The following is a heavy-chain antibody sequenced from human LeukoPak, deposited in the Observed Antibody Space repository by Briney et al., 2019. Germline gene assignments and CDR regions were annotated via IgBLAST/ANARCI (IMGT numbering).Heavy chain of an antibody. D-gene: IGHD4-17*01. V-gene: IGHV1-8*02. J-gene: IGHJ5*02. CDR1: GGTFSSYA. CDR3: ARLSSHYGDYKVDP. CDR2: INPHSGKT. Sequence: GASVKVSCKASGGTFSSYAISWVRQAPGQGLEWMGWINPHSGKTGYAQKFQGRVTMTTDTSANTAYMDLSSLRSEGTAVYYCARLSSHYGDYKVDPWGQGTLVTVSS.